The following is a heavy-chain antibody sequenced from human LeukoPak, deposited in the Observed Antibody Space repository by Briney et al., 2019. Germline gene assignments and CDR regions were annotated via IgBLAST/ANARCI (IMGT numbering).Heavy chain of an antibody. Sequence: PSETLSLTCTVSGGSISSSRYYWGWIRQPPGKGLEWIGNIYYSGSTYYNPSLKSRVTISLDTSKNQFSLKLSSVTAADTAVYYCARVNSGGWFDPWGQGTLVTVSS. CDR3: ARVNSGGWFDP. V-gene: IGHV4-39*07. D-gene: IGHD6-25*01. CDR1: GGSISSSRYY. J-gene: IGHJ5*02. CDR2: IYYSGST.